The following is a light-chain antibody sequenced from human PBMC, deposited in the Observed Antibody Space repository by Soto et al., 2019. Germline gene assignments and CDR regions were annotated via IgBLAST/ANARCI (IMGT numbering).Light chain of an antibody. V-gene: IGLV2-18*02. CDR1: GSDIGTYNR. Sequence: QSVLTQPPSVSGSPGQSVAISCTGTGSDIGTYNRVSWYQQPPGTAPKLMIYDVSDRPSGVPDRFSGSKSGNTASLTISGLQAEDEADYYCSSYTGSSTYVFGTGTKVTVL. J-gene: IGLJ1*01. CDR3: SSYTGSSTYV. CDR2: DVS.